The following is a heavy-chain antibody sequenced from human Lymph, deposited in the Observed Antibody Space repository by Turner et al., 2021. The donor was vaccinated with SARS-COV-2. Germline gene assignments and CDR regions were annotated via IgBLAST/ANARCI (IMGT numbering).Heavy chain of an antibody. CDR3: AREGYCSSTSCYRGQYYYYGMDV. D-gene: IGHD2-2*02. CDR2: ISVYNGYT. Sequence: VQLVQSGAEVKKSGASVMVSCRASGYTFSSYGISWVRQAPGQGLEGMGWISVYNGYTSDAQKLQGRVTMTTDTSTSTAYMELRSLRSDDTAVYYCAREGYCSSTSCYRGQYYYYGMDVWGQGTTVTVSS. V-gene: IGHV1-18*04. J-gene: IGHJ6*02. CDR1: GYTFSSYG.